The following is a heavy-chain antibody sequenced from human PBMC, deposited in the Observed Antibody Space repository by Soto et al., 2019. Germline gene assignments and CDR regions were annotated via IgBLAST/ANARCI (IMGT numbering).Heavy chain of an antibody. V-gene: IGHV4-30-2*01. D-gene: IGHD3-10*01. CDR1: GGSISSGGYS. CDR3: ARTNYYGSGGLGY. J-gene: IGHJ4*02. CDR2: IYHSGST. Sequence: QLQLQESGSGLVKPSQTLSLTCAVSGGSISSGGYSWSWIRQPPGQGLEWIGYIYHSGSTYYNPSLKSRVTISVDRSKNQFSLKLSSVTAADTAVYYCARTNYYGSGGLGYWGQGTLVTVSS.